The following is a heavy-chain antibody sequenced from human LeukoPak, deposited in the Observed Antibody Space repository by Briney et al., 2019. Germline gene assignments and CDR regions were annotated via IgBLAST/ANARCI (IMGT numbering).Heavy chain of an antibody. J-gene: IGHJ5*02. Sequence: SETLSLTCTVSGGSISSSSYYWSWIRQPPGKGLEWIGEINHSGSTNYNPSLKSRVTISVDTSKNQFSLKLSSVTAADTAVYYCARQDLSSRWFDPWGQGTLVTVSS. CDR3: ARQDLSSRWFDP. CDR2: INHSGST. D-gene: IGHD6-6*01. V-gene: IGHV4-39*01. CDR1: GGSISSSSYY.